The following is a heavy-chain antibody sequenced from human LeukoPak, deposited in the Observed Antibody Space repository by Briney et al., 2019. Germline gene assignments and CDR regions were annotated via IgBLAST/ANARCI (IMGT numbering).Heavy chain of an antibody. CDR3: ARYCSSTSCYTGDY. Sequence: SETLSLTCTVSGGSISSSSYYWGWIRQPPGKGLEWIGSIYYSGSTYYNPSLKSRVTISVYTSKNQFSLKLSSVTAADTAVYYCARYCSSTSCYTGDYWGQGTLVTVSS. CDR1: GGSISSSSYY. D-gene: IGHD2-2*02. CDR2: IYYSGST. J-gene: IGHJ4*02. V-gene: IGHV4-39*07.